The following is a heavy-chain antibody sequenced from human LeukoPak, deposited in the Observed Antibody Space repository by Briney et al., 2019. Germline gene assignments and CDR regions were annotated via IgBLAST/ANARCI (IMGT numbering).Heavy chain of an antibody. V-gene: IGHV3-21*01. CDR1: GFTFSSYS. Sequence: PGGSLRLSCAASGFTFSSYSMNWVRQAPGKGLEWVSSISSSSSYIYYADSVKGRFTISRDNAKNSLYLQMNSLRAEDTAVYYCARDSYGDANFDSWGQGTLVTVSS. CDR2: ISSSSSYI. CDR3: ARDSYGDANFDS. D-gene: IGHD4-17*01. J-gene: IGHJ4*02.